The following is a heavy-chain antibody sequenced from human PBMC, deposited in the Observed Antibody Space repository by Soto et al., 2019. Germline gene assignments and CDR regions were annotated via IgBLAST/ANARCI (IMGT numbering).Heavy chain of an antibody. V-gene: IGHV3-30-3*01. CDR1: GFTFSSFA. CDR3: ARDPCGDCFEWYFDL. CDR2: ISYDGTTK. Sequence: QAQLVESGGGVVQPGRSLTLSCAASGFTFSSFAIHWVRQAPGKGLEWVAAISYDGTTKFYADSVKVRSTISRDNSKNTLYLQMNSLRGEDTAVYYCARDPCGDCFEWYFDLRGHGTLVTVSS. D-gene: IGHD2-21*02. J-gene: IGHJ2*01.